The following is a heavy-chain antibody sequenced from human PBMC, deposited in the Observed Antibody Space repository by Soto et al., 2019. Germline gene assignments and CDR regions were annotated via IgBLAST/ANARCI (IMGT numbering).Heavy chain of an antibody. CDR2: IYYSGST. CDR3: ARGQVVAAQH. V-gene: IGHV4-59*01. CDR1: GGSINSYY. Sequence: SETLSLTCTVSGGSINSYYWSWIRQPPGKGLEWIGYIYYSGSTNYNPSLKSRVTISVDTSKNQFSLKLSSVTAADTAVYYCARGQVVAAQHWGQGTLVTVSS. D-gene: IGHD2-15*01. J-gene: IGHJ4*02.